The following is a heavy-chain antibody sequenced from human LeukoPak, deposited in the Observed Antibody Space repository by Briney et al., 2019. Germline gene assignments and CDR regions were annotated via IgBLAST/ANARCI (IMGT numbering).Heavy chain of an antibody. CDR2: ISSSSSYI. CDR1: GFTFSSYS. D-gene: IGHD3-3*01. Sequence: PGGSLRLSCAASGFTFSSYSMNWVRQAPGKGLEWVSSISSSSSYIYYADSVKGRFTISRDNAKNSLYLQMNSLRAEDTAVYYCARTRTYYDFWLGTDRDPFDYWGQGTLVTVSS. J-gene: IGHJ4*02. V-gene: IGHV3-21*01. CDR3: ARTRTYYDFWLGTDRDPFDY.